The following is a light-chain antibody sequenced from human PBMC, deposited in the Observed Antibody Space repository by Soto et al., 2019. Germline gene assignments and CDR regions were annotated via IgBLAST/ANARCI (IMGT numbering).Light chain of an antibody. CDR2: ATS. J-gene: IGKJ1*01. V-gene: IGKV3-20*01. Sequence: EIVLTQSPGTLSLSPGERATLSCRANQSVDSNFLAWNQQKPGQAPRLLIYATSTRATGIPDRFSGSGSGTDFTLTISRLEPEDFAVYYCQKYGRSPGWTFGQGTKVDIK. CDR3: QKYGRSPGWT. CDR1: QSVDSNF.